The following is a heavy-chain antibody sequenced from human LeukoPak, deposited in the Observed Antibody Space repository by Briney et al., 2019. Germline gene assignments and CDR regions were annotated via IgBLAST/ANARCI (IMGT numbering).Heavy chain of an antibody. V-gene: IGHV1-2*06. CDR3: ARDSSQTSTTYYDFWSGYDY. Sequence: ASVKVSCKASGYTFTGYYMHWVRQAPGQWLEWMGRINPNSGGTNYAQKFQGRVTMTRDTSISTAYMELSRLRSDDTAVYYCARDSSQTSTTYYDFWSGYDYWGQGTQVTVSS. CDR2: INPNSGGT. CDR1: GYTFTGYY. D-gene: IGHD3-3*01. J-gene: IGHJ4*02.